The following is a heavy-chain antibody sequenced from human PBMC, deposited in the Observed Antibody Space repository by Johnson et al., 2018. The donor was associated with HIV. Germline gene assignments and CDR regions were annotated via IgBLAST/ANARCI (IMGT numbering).Heavy chain of an antibody. V-gene: IGHV3-30*04. Sequence: QVQLVESGGGVVQPGRSLRLSCAASGITFSDYAMHWVRQAPGKGLEWVAVISYDGSNKYYADSVKGRFTISRDNAKNSLYLQMNSLRAEDTALYYCARDRTGGSYPRAFDIWGQGTMVTVSS. J-gene: IGHJ3*02. CDR3: ARDRTGGSYPRAFDI. D-gene: IGHD1-26*01. CDR2: ISYDGSNK. CDR1: GITFSDYA.